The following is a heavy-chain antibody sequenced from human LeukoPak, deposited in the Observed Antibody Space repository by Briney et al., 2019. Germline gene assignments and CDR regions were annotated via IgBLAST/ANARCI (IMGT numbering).Heavy chain of an antibody. CDR1: GFIFRTYA. Sequence: GGSLRLSCETSGFIFRTYAMSWVRQAPGKGLEWVAVVSYDGGHKYYADSVKGRFTISRDTSSDTVSLQMNSLRVEDTALYYCARDRINMMVLGHDSGLDCWGQGTLVTVSS. D-gene: IGHD3-22*01. CDR2: VSYDGGHK. CDR3: ARDRINMMVLGHDSGLDC. V-gene: IGHV3-30*04. J-gene: IGHJ4*02.